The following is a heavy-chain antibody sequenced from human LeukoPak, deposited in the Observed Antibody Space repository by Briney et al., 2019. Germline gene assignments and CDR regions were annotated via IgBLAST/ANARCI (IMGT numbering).Heavy chain of an antibody. CDR2: IYYSGRT. CDR1: GGSLSSYY. Sequence: SETLSLTCTDSGGSLSSYYWSWVRQPPGEGLEWIGYIYYSGRTNYNPSLTRRVTISVDTSKNLFSLKLSSVTSADTAVYYCARDLGYYYDSSGYHAFDIWGQGTMVTVSS. D-gene: IGHD3-22*01. V-gene: IGHV4-59*01. CDR3: ARDLGYYYDSSGYHAFDI. J-gene: IGHJ3*02.